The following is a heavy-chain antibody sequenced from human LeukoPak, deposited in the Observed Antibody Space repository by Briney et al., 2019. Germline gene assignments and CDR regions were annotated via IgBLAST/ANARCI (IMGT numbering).Heavy chain of an antibody. CDR1: GGSISSYY. D-gene: IGHD2-2*01. CDR2: IYTSGST. V-gene: IGHV4-4*07. CDR3: ARGHIVVVLHDAFDI. J-gene: IGHJ3*02. Sequence: SETLSLTCTVSGGSISSYYWSWIRQPAGKGLEWIGRIYTSGSTNYNPSLKSRVTMSVDTSKNQFSLKLSSVTAADTAVYYCARGHIVVVLHDAFDIWGQGTMVTVSS.